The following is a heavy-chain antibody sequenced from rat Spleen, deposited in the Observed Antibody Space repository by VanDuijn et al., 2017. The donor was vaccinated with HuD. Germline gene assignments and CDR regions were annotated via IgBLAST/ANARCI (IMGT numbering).Heavy chain of an antibody. CDR1: GFTFSDHG. CDR3: ARGGFFRY. Sequence: EVQLVESGGGLVQPGRSMKISCAASGFTFSDHGMAWVRQAPGKGLEWVASITNASGRTYYPDSVKGRFTISRDTAQNTLYLQMNSLRSEETATYYCARGGFFRYWGQGVMVTVSS. D-gene: IGHD1-6*01. V-gene: IGHV5S13*01. CDR2: ITNASGRT. J-gene: IGHJ2*01.